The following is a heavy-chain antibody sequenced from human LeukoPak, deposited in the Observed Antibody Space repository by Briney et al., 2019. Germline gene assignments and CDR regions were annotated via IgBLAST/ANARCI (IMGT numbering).Heavy chain of an antibody. CDR1: VFTFISYG. CDR3: AKDLTGFCSGGSCYNFDY. V-gene: IGHV3-30*18. D-gene: IGHD2-15*01. J-gene: IGHJ4*02. Sequence: GGSLRLSCAASVFTFISYGMHWVRQAPGKGLEWVAVISYVGSKKYYADSVKGRFTISTDNSKNTLYLQMNSLRAEDTAVYYCAKDLTGFCSGGSCYNFDYWGQGTLVTVSP. CDR2: ISYVGSKK.